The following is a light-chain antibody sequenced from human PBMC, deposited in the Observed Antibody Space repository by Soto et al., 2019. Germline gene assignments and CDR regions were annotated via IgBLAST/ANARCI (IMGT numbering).Light chain of an antibody. CDR2: LTS. CDR1: QSLLYRNGNNY. CDR3: LHAVQTPPT. V-gene: IGKV2-28*01. J-gene: IGKJ5*01. Sequence: DIVMTQSPLSLPVTPGEPASISCRSSQSLLYRNGNNYLNWYLQKPGQSPQLLIYLTSYRASGGPDRFSGSGSGTEFTLNISRVESAHFGVYSGLHAVQTPPTFGQGTRLEIK.